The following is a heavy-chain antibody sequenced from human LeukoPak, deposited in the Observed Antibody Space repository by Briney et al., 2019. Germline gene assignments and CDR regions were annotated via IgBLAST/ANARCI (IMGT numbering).Heavy chain of an antibody. CDR2: FDPEDGET. V-gene: IGHV1-24*01. CDR1: GYTFTSYG. D-gene: IGHD3-22*01. J-gene: IGHJ4*02. CDR3: ATAPRDSSGYYSDY. Sequence: ASVTVSCKASGYTFTSYGISWVRQAPGQGLEWMGGFDPEDGETIYAQKFQGRVTMTEDTSTDTAYMELSSLRSEDTAVYYCATAPRDSSGYYSDYWGQGTLVTVSS.